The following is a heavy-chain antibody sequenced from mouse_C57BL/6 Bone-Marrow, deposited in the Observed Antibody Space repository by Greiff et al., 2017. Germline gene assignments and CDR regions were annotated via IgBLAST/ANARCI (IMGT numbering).Heavy chain of an antibody. Sequence: QVQLQQSGPGLVQPSQSLSITCTVSGFSLTSYGVHWVRQSPGKGLEWLGVIWRGGSTDYNAAFMSRLSITKDNSKIQVCFKMNSLQADDTAIYDCGRLRPFYYAMDYWGQGTSVTVSS. CDR1: GFSLTSYG. D-gene: IGHD2-4*01. CDR2: IWRGGST. J-gene: IGHJ4*01. CDR3: GRLRPFYYAMDY. V-gene: IGHV2-5*01.